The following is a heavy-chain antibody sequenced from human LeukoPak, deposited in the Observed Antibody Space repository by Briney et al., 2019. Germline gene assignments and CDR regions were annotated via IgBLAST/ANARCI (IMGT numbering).Heavy chain of an antibody. CDR2: IWYDGSNK. J-gene: IGHJ4*02. CDR3: ARSSRVAAAGTGY. D-gene: IGHD6-13*01. CDR1: GFTFSSYG. Sequence: PGGSLRLSCAASGFTFSSYGMHWVRQAPGKGLEWVAVIWYDGSNKYYADSVKGRFTISRDNAKNSLYLQMNSLRAEDTAVYYCARSSRVAAAGTGYWGQGTLVTVSS. V-gene: IGHV3-33*08.